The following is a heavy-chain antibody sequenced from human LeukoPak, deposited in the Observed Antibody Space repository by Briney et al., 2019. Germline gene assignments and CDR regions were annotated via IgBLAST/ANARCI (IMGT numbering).Heavy chain of an antibody. CDR2: IFHTGST. J-gene: IGHJ4*02. CDR1: GYSISSGYY. V-gene: IGHV4-38-2*02. CDR3: ARDHSSSSEDY. D-gene: IGHD6-13*01. Sequence: SSETLSLTCTVSGYSISSGYYWAWIRQPPGKGLEWIGSIFHTGSTYHNPSLKSRVTISVDTSKNQFSLKLNSVTAADTAVYYCARDHSSSSEDYWGQGTLVTVSS.